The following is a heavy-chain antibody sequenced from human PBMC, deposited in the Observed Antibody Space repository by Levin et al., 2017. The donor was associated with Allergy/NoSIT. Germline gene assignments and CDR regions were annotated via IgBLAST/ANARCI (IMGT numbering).Heavy chain of an antibody. CDR1: GFTFSDYY. J-gene: IGHJ4*02. D-gene: IGHD1-1*01. CDR3: ARDPTNWNDVKGKHYFDY. CDR2: ISSSSSYT. Sequence: LSLTCAASGFTFSDYYMSWIRQAPGKGLEWVSYISSSSSYTNYADSVKGRFTISRDNAKNSLYLQMNSLRAEDTAVYYCARDPTNWNDVKGKHYFDYWGQGTLVTVSS. V-gene: IGHV3-11*05.